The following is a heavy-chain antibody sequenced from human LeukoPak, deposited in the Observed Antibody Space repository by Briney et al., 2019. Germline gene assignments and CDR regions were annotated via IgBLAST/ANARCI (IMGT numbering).Heavy chain of an antibody. Sequence: GGSLRLSCAASGFTFSSYAMNWVRQAPGKGLEWVSVISSSGGSTYYADSVKGRFIISRDNSKNTLYLQMNSLRAEDTAVYYCTKADIAVPATPDYWGQGTLVTVSS. D-gene: IGHD6-19*01. V-gene: IGHV3-23*01. CDR3: TKADIAVPATPDY. J-gene: IGHJ4*02. CDR2: ISSSGGST. CDR1: GFTFSSYA.